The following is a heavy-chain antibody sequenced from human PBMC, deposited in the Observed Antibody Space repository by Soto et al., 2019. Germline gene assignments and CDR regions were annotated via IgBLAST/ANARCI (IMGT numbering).Heavy chain of an antibody. CDR1: GGSIDSYY. J-gene: IGHJ4*02. V-gene: IGHV4-59*01. CDR3: ARDSRLGFPDN. CDR2: VYSSGNT. D-gene: IGHD5-12*01. Sequence: QVQLQESGPGLVKPSETLSLICTVSGGSIDSYYWSLIRQPPGKGLEWIGYVYSSGNTNYNPSLKSRVTISVDTSKNQFSLKLNSVTTADTAVYYCARDSRLGFPDNWGQGTLVTVSS.